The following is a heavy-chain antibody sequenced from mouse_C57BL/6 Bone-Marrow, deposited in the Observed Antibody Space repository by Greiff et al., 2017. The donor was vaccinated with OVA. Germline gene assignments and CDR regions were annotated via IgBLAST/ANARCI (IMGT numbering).Heavy chain of an antibody. CDR2: IRSKSNNYAT. CDR1: GFSFNTYA. D-gene: IGHD1-1*01. V-gene: IGHV10-1*01. CDR3: VSPYGSSYWFAY. J-gene: IGHJ3*01. Sequence: EVNVVESGGGLVQPKGSLKLSCAASGFSFNTYAMNWVRQAPGKGLEWVARIRSKSNNYATYYADSVKDRFTISRDDSESMLYLQMNNLKTEDTAMYYCVSPYGSSYWFAYWGQGTLVTVSA.